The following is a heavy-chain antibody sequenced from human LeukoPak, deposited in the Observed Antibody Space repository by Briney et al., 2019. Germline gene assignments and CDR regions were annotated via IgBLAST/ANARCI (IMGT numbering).Heavy chain of an antibody. CDR3: ARGLLYRFGYFED. D-gene: IGHD5-18*01. Sequence: PGRSLRLSCAESGFTFRNYGMHWVRQAPGKGLEWVAVIWYDGSNKYYGDSVKGRFTISRDNSKSTMYLQMNSVTAEDTAVYYCARGLLYRFGYFEDWGQGTLVTVSS. J-gene: IGHJ4*02. CDR1: GFTFRNYG. V-gene: IGHV3-33*01. CDR2: IWYDGSNK.